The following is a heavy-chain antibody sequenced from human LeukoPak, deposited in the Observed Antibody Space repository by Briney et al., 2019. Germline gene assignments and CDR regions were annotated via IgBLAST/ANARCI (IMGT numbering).Heavy chain of an antibody. V-gene: IGHV3-30*02. CDR3: VKGRDYYFDY. J-gene: IGHJ4*02. CDR2: IRYDGTEK. D-gene: IGHD3/OR15-3a*01. Sequence: GGSLRLSCGASGFTFSNYDLHWVRQAPGKGLEWVAFIRYDGTEKYYADSVEGRFALSRDNSKNTLYLQMNSLRPEDTGLYYCVKGRDYYFDYWGQGTLVTVSS. CDR1: GFTFSNYD.